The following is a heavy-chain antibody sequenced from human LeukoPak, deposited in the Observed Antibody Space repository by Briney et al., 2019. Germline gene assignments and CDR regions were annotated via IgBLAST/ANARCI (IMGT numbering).Heavy chain of an antibody. D-gene: IGHD1-26*01. CDR2: INPNSGGT. V-gene: IGHV1-2*02. CDR3: ARDPYSGSYDP. J-gene: IGHJ5*02. Sequence: AASVNVSCKASGYTFTGYYMHWVRQAPGQGLEWMGWINPNSGGTNYAQKFQGRVTMTRDTSISTAYMELSRLRSDDTAVYYCARDPYSGSYDPWGQGTLVTVSS. CDR1: GYTFTGYY.